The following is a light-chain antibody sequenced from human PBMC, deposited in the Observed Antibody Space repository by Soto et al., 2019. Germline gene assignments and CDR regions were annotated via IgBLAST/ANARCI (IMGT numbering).Light chain of an antibody. Sequence: EIVLTQSPGTLSLSPGGSAALSCRSTESIDSSYLAWYQQKPGQAPRLLIYGAPSRATGIPDRFSGSGSGTDFTLTISRLEPEDFAVYYCQQYGSSAWTFGQGTKVDI. V-gene: IGKV3-20*01. CDR3: QQYGSSAWT. CDR1: ESIDSSY. CDR2: GAP. J-gene: IGKJ1*01.